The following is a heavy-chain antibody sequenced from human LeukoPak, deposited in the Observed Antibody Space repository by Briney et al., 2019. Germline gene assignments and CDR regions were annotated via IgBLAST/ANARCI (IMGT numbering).Heavy chain of an antibody. J-gene: IGHJ4*02. CDR1: GGSISSRNYY. CDR2: VYYTGTT. Sequence: TSSETLSLTCTVSGGSISSRNYYWGWIRQPPGKGLEWIGGVYYTGTTYSNPSLKSRVTISVDTSKNQFSLKLSSVTAADTAVYYCARIGSYYTSGPDYWGQGTLVTVSS. V-gene: IGHV4-39*01. CDR3: ARIGSYYTSGPDY. D-gene: IGHD1-26*01.